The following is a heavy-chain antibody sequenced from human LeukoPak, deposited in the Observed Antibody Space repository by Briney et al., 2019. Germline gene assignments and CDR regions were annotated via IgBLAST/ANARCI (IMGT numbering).Heavy chain of an antibody. J-gene: IGHJ2*01. CDR3: ARIVMYSIIPPYWYFDL. CDR2: IDHSGST. D-gene: IGHD6-13*01. Sequence: PSETLSLTCAVYGGSLRGFYWSWIRQPPGKGLEWIGEIDHSGSTNYNPSLKSRVTMSVDTSKNQFSLKLSSVTAADTAMYYCARIVMYSIIPPYWYFDLWGRGILVTVSS. V-gene: IGHV4-34*01. CDR1: GGSLRGFY.